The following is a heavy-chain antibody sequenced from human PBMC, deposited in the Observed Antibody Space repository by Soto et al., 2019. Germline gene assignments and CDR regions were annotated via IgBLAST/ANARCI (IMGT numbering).Heavy chain of an antibody. V-gene: IGHV3-20*04. D-gene: IGHD3-22*01. J-gene: IGHJ4*02. CDR2: INWNGGST. Sequence: PGGSLRLSCAASGFTFDDYGMSWVRQAPGKGLEWVSGINWNGGSTGYADSVKGRFTISRDNAKNSLYLQMNSLRAEDTALYYCASHYDSGGYYHPWVYWGQGTLVTVSS. CDR3: ASHYDSGGYYHPWVY. CDR1: GFTFDDYG.